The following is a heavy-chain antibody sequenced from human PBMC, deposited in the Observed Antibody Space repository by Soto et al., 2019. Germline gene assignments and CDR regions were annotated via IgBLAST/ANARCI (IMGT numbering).Heavy chain of an antibody. CDR3: AHRGFDFSDDTNWFDP. J-gene: IGHJ5*02. V-gene: IGHV2-5*02. D-gene: IGHD3-3*01. Sequence: SGPTLVNPTQTLTLTCTFSGFSLSTSGVGVGWIRQPPGKALEWLALIYWDDDKRYSPSLKSRLTITKDTSKNQVVLTMTNMDPVDTATYYCAHRGFDFSDDTNWFDPWGQGTLVTVSS. CDR2: IYWDDDK. CDR1: GFSLSTSGVG.